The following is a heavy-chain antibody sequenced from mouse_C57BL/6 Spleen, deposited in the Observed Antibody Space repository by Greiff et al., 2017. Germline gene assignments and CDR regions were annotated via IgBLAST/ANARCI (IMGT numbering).Heavy chain of an antibody. D-gene: IGHD2-3*01. CDR2: ISNLAYSI. CDR1: GFTFSDYG. CDR3: ARHGDGYYDAMDY. Sequence: EVKLMESGGGLVQPGGSLKLSCAASGFTFSDYGMAWVRQAPRKGPEWVAFISNLAYSIYYADTVTGRFTISRENAKNTLYLEMSSLRSEDTAMYYCARHGDGYYDAMDYWGQGTSVTVSS. J-gene: IGHJ4*01. V-gene: IGHV5-15*01.